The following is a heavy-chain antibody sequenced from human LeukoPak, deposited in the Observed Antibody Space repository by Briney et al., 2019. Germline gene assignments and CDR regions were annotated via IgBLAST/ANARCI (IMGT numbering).Heavy chain of an antibody. J-gene: IGHJ5*02. D-gene: IGHD3-10*01. V-gene: IGHV3-23*01. CDR1: GFTFSSYA. CDR3: ARKGGYYGSGSPYNWFDP. Sequence: PGGSLRLSCAASGFTFSSYAMSWVRHAPGKGLGWVSAFSGSGGSTYYADSVKGRFTISRDNSKNTLYLQMNSLRAEDTAVYYCARKGGYYGSGSPYNWFDPWGQGTLVTVSS. CDR2: FSGSGGST.